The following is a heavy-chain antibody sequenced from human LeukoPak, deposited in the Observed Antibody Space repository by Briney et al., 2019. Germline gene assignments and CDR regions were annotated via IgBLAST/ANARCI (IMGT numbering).Heavy chain of an antibody. CDR1: GGTISSGDYY. CDR2: IYYSGST. V-gene: IGHV4-30-4*08. D-gene: IGHD3-10*01. J-gene: IGHJ4*02. Sequence: SETLSLTCTVSGGTISSGDYYWSWIRQPPGKGLEWIGYIYYSGSTYYNPSLKSRVTISVDTSKNQFSLKLSSVTAADTAVYYCVRAPRVRGVIYYFDYWGQGTLVTVSS. CDR3: VRAPRVRGVIYYFDY.